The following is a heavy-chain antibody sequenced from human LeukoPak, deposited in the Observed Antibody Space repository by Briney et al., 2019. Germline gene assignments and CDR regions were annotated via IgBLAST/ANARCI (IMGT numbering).Heavy chain of an antibody. CDR3: AREPVDYYDSSGYPVYYAMDV. V-gene: IGHV4-30-2*01. CDR2: IYHSGST. Sequence: SQTLSLTCAVSGGSISSGGYSWSWIRQPPGKGLEWIGYIYHSGSTYYNPSLKSRVTISVDRSKNQFSLKLSSVTAADTAVYYCAREPVDYYDSSGYPVYYAMDVWGPGTTVTVSS. CDR1: GGSISSGGYS. D-gene: IGHD3-22*01. J-gene: IGHJ6*02.